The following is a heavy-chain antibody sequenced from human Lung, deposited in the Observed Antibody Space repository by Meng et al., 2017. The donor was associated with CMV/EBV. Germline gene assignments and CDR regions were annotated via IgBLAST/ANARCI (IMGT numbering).Heavy chain of an antibody. CDR1: GVSISSNIR. J-gene: IGHJ4*02. CDR3: ARGKQDAWELLAY. V-gene: IGHV4-4*02. Sequence: VQLQGSGPGLVKPSGTLSLTCGVSGVSISSNIRWTWVRQPPGKGLEWIGDIDDSGSTNYNPSLNSRISISLDKSKNHFSLKVNSGTAADTAVYYCARGKQDAWELLAYWGQGALVTVSS. CDR2: IDDSGST. D-gene: IGHD1-26*01.